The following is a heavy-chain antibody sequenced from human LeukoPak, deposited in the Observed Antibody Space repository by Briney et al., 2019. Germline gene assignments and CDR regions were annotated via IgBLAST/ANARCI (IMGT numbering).Heavy chain of an antibody. CDR2: TSGSGGST. CDR1: GFTFSSYA. CDR3: AKDMSGSYLGDF. V-gene: IGHV3-23*01. D-gene: IGHD1-26*01. Sequence: GGSLTLSCAASGFTFSSYARIWFRQPPGKGLEWFSGTSGSGGSTYYADSVKGRFTISRDNSTNPLYVQMNSLRAEDTAVYFCAKDMSGSYLGDFWGQGTLVTVSS. J-gene: IGHJ4*02.